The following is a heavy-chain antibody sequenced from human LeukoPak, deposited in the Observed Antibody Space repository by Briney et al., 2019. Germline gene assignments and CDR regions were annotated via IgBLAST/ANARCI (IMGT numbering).Heavy chain of an antibody. V-gene: IGHV3-30*02. J-gene: IGHJ4*02. CDR3: AKSLRYFDWLLDY. D-gene: IGHD3-9*01. Sequence: GGSLRLSCAASGFTFSSYGMHWVRQAPGKGLEWVAFIRYDGSNKYYADSVKGRFTISRDNSKNTLYLQMNSLRAEDTAVYYCAKSLRYFDWLLDYWGQGTLVTVSS. CDR1: GFTFSSYG. CDR2: IRYDGSNK.